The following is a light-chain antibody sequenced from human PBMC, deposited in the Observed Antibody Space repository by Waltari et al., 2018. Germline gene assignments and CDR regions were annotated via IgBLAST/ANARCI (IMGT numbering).Light chain of an antibody. V-gene: IGLV2-11*01. CDR3: CSYAGKYTSV. Sequence: QSALTQPRSVSGSPGQSVTLSCTGTSSDIGGYNYVSWYQQHPGKVPKLIIFDGTRRASGVPDRFSGSKAGNTASLTISGLQAGDEAVYFCCSYAGKYTSVFGAGTKVTVL. J-gene: IGLJ2*01. CDR1: SSDIGGYNY. CDR2: DGT.